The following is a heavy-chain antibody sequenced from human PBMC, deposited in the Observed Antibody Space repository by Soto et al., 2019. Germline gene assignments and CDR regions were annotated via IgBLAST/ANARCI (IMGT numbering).Heavy chain of an antibody. J-gene: IGHJ6*02. CDR2: INPNSGGT. D-gene: IGHD2-2*02. Sequence: ADSVKVSCKASGYTFSGYYIHWLRQAPGQGLEWMGWINPNSGGTNYAQKFQGRVTVTRDTPTSTAYMELSRLTSDDTAVYYCARSLTEGYCTITGCYTRLLYGMDVWGQGTTVTVSS. CDR3: ARSLTEGYCTITGCYTRLLYGMDV. V-gene: IGHV1-2*02. CDR1: GYTFSGYY.